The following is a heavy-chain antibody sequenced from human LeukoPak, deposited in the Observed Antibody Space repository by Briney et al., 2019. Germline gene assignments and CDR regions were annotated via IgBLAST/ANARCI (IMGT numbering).Heavy chain of an antibody. CDR2: MYPGDSDS. CDR3: ATRGRYSGYDLGY. V-gene: IGHV5-51*01. D-gene: IGHD5-12*01. J-gene: IGHJ4*02. CDR1: GYIFSDYW. Sequence: GGSLRLSCKGSGYIFSDYWINWVRQMPGKGLEWMGIMYPGDSDSRYSPAFQGHVTFSADKSTNTAYLQWNSLNASDTTMYYCATRGRYSGYDLGYWGQGTLVTVSS.